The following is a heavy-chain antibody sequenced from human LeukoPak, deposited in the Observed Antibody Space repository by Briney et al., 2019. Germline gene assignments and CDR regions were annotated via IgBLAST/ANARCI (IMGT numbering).Heavy chain of an antibody. CDR1: GYTLTSYD. CDR2: MNPNSGNT. CDR3: ARRAAARIVGNWFDP. Sequence: ASVKVSCKASGYTLTSYDINWVRQATGQGLEWMGWMNPNSGNTGYAQKFQGRVTMTRNTSISTAYMELSSLRSEDTAVYYCARRAAARIVGNWFDPWGQGTLVTVSS. V-gene: IGHV1-8*01. J-gene: IGHJ5*02. D-gene: IGHD6-13*01.